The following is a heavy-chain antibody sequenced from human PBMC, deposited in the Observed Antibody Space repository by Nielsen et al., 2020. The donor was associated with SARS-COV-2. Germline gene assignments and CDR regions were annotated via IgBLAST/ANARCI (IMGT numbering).Heavy chain of an antibody. V-gene: IGHV1-46*01. CDR2: INPSGGST. J-gene: IGHJ3*02. CDR1: GYTFTSYY. Sequence: ASVKVSCKASGYTFTSYYIHWVRLAPGQGLEWMGVINPSGGSTSYAQRFQGRVTMTRDTSTSTVYMELSSLRSEDTAVYYCAREYCSGGSCYSAHDAFDIWGQGTMVTVSS. CDR3: AREYCSGGSCYSAHDAFDI. D-gene: IGHD2-15*01.